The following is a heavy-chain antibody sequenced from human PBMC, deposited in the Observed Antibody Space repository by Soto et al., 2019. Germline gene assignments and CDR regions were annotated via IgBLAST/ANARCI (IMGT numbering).Heavy chain of an antibody. CDR2: INHSGST. Sequence: QVQLQQWGAGLLKPSETLSLTCAVYGGSFSGYYWSWIRQPPGKGLEWIGEINHSGSTNYNPSLKSRVTISVDTSKNHFSLKLSSVTASDPAVYYCARGTSSSWYGFGYWGQGTLVTVSS. V-gene: IGHV4-34*01. J-gene: IGHJ4*02. CDR3: ARGTSSSWYGFGY. CDR1: GGSFSGYY. D-gene: IGHD6-13*01.